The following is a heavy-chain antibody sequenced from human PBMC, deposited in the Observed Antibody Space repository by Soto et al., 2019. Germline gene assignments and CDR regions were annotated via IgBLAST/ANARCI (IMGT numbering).Heavy chain of an antibody. CDR2: IYYSGST. CDR3: ARGESSSWYLSWFDP. Sequence: QVQLQESGPGLVKPSQTLSLTCTVSGGSISSGDYYWSWIRQPPGKGLEWIGYIYYSGSTYYNPSLKIRVTIAVDTSKNQFSLKLSSVTAADTAVYYCARGESSSWYLSWFDPWGQGTLVTVSS. D-gene: IGHD6-13*01. V-gene: IGHV4-30-4*01. J-gene: IGHJ5*02. CDR1: GGSISSGDYY.